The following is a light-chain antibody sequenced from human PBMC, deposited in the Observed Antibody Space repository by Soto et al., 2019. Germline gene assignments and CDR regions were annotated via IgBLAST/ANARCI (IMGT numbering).Light chain of an antibody. Sequence: QTVVTQEPSFSVSPGGTVTLTCGLSSGSVSTNYYPSWYQQTPGQAPRTLIYSTNTRSSGVPDRFSGSILGNKAALTITGAQADDVSDYYCVLYMGSGIWVFGGGTKVTVL. CDR1: SGSVSTNYY. CDR2: STN. J-gene: IGLJ3*02. CDR3: VLYMGSGIWV. V-gene: IGLV8-61*01.